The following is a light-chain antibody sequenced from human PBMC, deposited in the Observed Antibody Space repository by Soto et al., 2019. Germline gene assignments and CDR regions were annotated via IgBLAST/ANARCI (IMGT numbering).Light chain of an antibody. CDR1: RSNIGSNT. CDR3: AAWDDSLNGFYV. J-gene: IGLJ1*01. CDR2: SNN. Sequence: QSVLTQPPSASGTPGQRVTISCSGSRSNIGSNTVNWYQQLPGSAPKLLIYSNNQRPSGVPDRFSGSKSGTSAPLAISGLQSEDEADYYCAAWDDSLNGFYVFGTGTKLTV. V-gene: IGLV1-44*01.